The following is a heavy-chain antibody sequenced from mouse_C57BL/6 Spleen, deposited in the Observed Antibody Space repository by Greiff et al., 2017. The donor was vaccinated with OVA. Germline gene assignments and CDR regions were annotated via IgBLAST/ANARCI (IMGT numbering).Heavy chain of an antibody. J-gene: IGHJ4*01. CDR3: AREGGTTVEGGYYYAMDY. V-gene: IGHV1-80*01. D-gene: IGHD1-1*01. Sequence: QVQLKQSGAELVKPGASVKISCKASGYAFSSYWMNWVKQRPGKGLEWIGQIYPGDGDTNYNGKFKGKATLTADKSSSTAYMQLSSLTSEDSAVYFCAREGGTTVEGGYYYAMDYWGQGTSVTVSS. CDR1: GYAFSSYW. CDR2: IYPGDGDT.